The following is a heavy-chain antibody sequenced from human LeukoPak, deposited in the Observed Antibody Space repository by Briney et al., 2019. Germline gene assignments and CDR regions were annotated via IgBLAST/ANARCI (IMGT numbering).Heavy chain of an antibody. CDR3: ARLRPDGYKLDY. J-gene: IGHJ4*02. CDR2: IYYSGST. CDR1: GGSISSYY. V-gene: IGHV4-59*08. D-gene: IGHD5-24*01. Sequence: PSETLSLTCTVSGGSISSYYWSWIRQPPGKGLEWIGYIYYSGSTNYNPSLKSRVTISVDTSKNQFSLKLSSVTAADTAVYYCARLRPDGYKLDYWGQGTLVTVSS.